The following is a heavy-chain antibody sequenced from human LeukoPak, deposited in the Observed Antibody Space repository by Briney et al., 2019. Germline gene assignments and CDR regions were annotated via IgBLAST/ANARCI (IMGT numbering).Heavy chain of an antibody. D-gene: IGHD3-16*01. CDR3: ARSWGEDY. CDR1: GGSVSSSSSY. V-gene: IGHV4-61*01. J-gene: IGHJ4*02. CDR2: IYYSGST. Sequence: NPSETLSLTCTVSGGSVSSSSSYWSWIRQPPGKGLEWIGYIYYSGSTNYNPSLKSRDAISVDTSKNQFSLKLSSVTAADTAVYYCARSWGEDYWGQGTLVTVSS.